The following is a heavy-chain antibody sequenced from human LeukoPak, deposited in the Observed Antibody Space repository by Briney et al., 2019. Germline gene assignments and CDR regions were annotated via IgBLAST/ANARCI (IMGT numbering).Heavy chain of an antibody. CDR2: ISGSGGST. CDR3: AKDQQWLRFFFDY. J-gene: IGHJ4*02. Sequence: GGSLRLSCAASGFTFSSYAMSWVRQAPGKGLEWVTAISGSGGSTYYADSVKGRFTISRDNSKNTLFLQMNSLRAEDTAVYYCAKDQQWLRFFFDYWGQGTLVTVSS. V-gene: IGHV3-23*01. CDR1: GFTFSSYA. D-gene: IGHD5-12*01.